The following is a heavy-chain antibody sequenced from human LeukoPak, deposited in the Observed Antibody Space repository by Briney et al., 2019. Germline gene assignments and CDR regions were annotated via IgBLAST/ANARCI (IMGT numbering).Heavy chain of an antibody. Sequence: SETLSLTCTVSGGSISSGSYYWNWIRQPAGKGLEWIGRIYSSGSTNYNPSLKSRVTISVDTSKNQFSLKLSSVTAADTAVYYCAREFDYGTLPGPYWGPGTLVIVSS. D-gene: IGHD3-9*01. J-gene: IGHJ4*02. V-gene: IGHV4-61*02. CDR1: GGSISSGSYY. CDR3: AREFDYGTLPGPY. CDR2: IYSSGST.